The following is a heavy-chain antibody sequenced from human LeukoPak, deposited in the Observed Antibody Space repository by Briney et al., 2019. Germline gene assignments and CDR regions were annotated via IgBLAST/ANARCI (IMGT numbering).Heavy chain of an antibody. Sequence: ASVKVSCKASGYTFTSYDINWVRQATGQGLEWMGWMNPNSGNTGYAQKFQGRVIMTRNTSISTAYMELSSLRSEDTAVYYCARIPGGSYQRRNYYYGMDVWGQGTTVTVSS. D-gene: IGHD1-26*01. J-gene: IGHJ6*02. V-gene: IGHV1-8*01. CDR1: GYTFTSYD. CDR3: ARIPGGSYQRRNYYYGMDV. CDR2: MNPNSGNT.